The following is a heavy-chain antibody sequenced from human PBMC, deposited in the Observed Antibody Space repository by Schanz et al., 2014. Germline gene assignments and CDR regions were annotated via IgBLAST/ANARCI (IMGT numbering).Heavy chain of an antibody. V-gene: IGHV1-46*01. CDR3: ARDRWDWNNAFDI. J-gene: IGHJ3*02. CDR2: INPIDGST. CDR1: GGTFRSYT. D-gene: IGHD1-1*01. Sequence: QVQLVQSGAEVKKPGSSVKVSCKASGGTFRSYTVSWVRQAPGQGFEWIGLINPIDGSTTYPLRFHGRITMTRDTSTTTFYMDLSSLGSEDTAVYYCARDRWDWNNAFDIWGQGTMVTVSS.